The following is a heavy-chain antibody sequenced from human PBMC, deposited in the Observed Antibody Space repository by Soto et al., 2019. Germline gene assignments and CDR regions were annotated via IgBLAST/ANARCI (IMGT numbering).Heavy chain of an antibody. CDR2: ISGSGGST. CDR1: GFPFSSYA. V-gene: IGHV3-23*01. Sequence: VSLLLSCAASGFPFSSYAMSWVRQAPGKGLEWVSAISGSGGSTYYADSVKGRFTISRDNSKNTLYLQMNSLRAEDTAVYYCAKGLGYHQNYWGQGTLVTVSS. J-gene: IGHJ4*02. D-gene: IGHD6-25*01. CDR3: AKGLGYHQNY.